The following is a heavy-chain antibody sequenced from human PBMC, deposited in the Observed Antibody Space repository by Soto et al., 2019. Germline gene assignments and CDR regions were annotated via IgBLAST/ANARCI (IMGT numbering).Heavy chain of an antibody. CDR2: INHSGST. CDR3: ARLIPSSPRPSYGMDV. D-gene: IGHD2-21*01. V-gene: IGHV4-34*01. J-gene: IGHJ6*01. CDR1: GGSFSAYY. Sequence: RSESLSLTCALHGGSFSAYYWSWIRQPPCQGLEWIGEINHSGSTNYNPSLKRRVTISVDTSKNQFSLKLSSVTAADTAVYYCARLIPSSPRPSYGMDVWGQGTTVTVSS.